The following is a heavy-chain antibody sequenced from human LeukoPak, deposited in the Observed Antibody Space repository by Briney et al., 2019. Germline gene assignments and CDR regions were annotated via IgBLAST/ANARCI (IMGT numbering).Heavy chain of an antibody. CDR1: GYTLTELS. CDR2: FDPEDGET. Sequence: ASVKVSCKVSGYTLTELSMHWVRQAPGKGLEWMGGFDPEDGETIYAQKFQGRVTMTEDTSTDTAYMELSSLRSEDTAVYYCARDPTIFYYDSSGSVGRFDPWGQGTLVTVSS. J-gene: IGHJ5*02. D-gene: IGHD3-22*01. CDR3: ARDPTIFYYDSSGSVGRFDP. V-gene: IGHV1-24*01.